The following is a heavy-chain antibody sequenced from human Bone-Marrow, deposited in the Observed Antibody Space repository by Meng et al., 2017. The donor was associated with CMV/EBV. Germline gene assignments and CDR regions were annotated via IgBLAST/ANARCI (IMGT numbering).Heavy chain of an antibody. D-gene: IGHD3-3*01. CDR3: AWDSTSFGEVDH. Sequence: ASVKVSCKASGYTFTSYGISWVRQAPGQGLEWMGWISAYNGNTNYAQKLQGRVTMTTDTSTSTAYMELRSLRSDDTDVYYCAWDSTSFGEVDHWGQGTLVTVSS. J-gene: IGHJ5*02. CDR1: GYTFTSYG. CDR2: ISAYNGNT. V-gene: IGHV1-18*01.